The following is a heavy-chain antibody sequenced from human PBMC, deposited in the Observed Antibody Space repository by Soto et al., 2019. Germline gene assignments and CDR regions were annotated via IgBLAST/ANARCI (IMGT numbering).Heavy chain of an antibody. CDR3: ARDASNRGYYDFWSGYYTGFWYFDY. CDR1: GYTFTSYD. D-gene: IGHD3-3*01. J-gene: IGHJ4*02. Sequence: QVQLVQSGAEVKKPGASVKVSCKASGYTFTSYDINWVRQATGQGLEWMGWMNPNSGNTGYAQKFQGRVTMTRNTSISTAYMELSSLRSEDTAVYYCARDASNRGYYDFWSGYYTGFWYFDYWGQGTLVTVSS. CDR2: MNPNSGNT. V-gene: IGHV1-8*01.